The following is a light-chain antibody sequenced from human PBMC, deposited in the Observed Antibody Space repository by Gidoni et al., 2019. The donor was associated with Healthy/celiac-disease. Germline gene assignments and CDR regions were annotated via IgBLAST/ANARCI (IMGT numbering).Light chain of an antibody. CDR3: NSRDSSGSHWV. CDR1: SLRSYY. J-gene: IGLJ3*02. CDR2: GKN. V-gene: IGLV3-19*01. Sequence: SSELTQDPAVSVALGQTVRITCQGDSLRSYYASWYQQKPGPAPVLVIYGKNNRPSGIPDRFSGSSSGNTASLTITGAQAEDEADYYCNSRDSSGSHWVFGGGTKLTVL.